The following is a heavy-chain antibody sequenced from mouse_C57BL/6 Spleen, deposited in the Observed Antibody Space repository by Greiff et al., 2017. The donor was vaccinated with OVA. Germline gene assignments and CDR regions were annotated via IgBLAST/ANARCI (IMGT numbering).Heavy chain of an antibody. Sequence: QVQLKESGAELVKPGASVKMSCKASGYTFTTYPIEWMKQNHGKSLEWIGNFHPYNDDTKYNEKFKGKATLTVEKSSSTVYLELSRLTSDDSAVYYCARRDYGSSYLDYWGQGTTLTVSS. D-gene: IGHD1-1*01. CDR2: FHPYNDDT. J-gene: IGHJ2*01. V-gene: IGHV1-47*01. CDR3: ARRDYGSSYLDY. CDR1: GYTFTTYP.